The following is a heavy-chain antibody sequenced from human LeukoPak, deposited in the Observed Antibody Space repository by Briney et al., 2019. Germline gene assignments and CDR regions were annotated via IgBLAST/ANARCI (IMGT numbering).Heavy chain of an antibody. J-gene: IGHJ6*03. Sequence: GGSLRLSCAASGFTFSNYWMHWVRQAPGKGLVWLSRINSDGSSTSYADSVKGRFSISRDNAKNTLYLQMNSLRAEDTAVYYCARDGKGLGNYMDVWGKGTTVTVSS. CDR2: INSDGSST. CDR1: GFTFSNYW. V-gene: IGHV3-74*01. D-gene: IGHD1-14*01. CDR3: ARDGKGLGNYMDV.